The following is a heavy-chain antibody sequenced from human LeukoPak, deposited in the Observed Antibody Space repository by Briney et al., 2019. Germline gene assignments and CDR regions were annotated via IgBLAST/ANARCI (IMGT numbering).Heavy chain of an antibody. CDR2: IYYSGST. CDR1: GGSISSYY. V-gene: IGHV4-59*08. CDR3: ARHNSSSRKRAGAFDI. D-gene: IGHD6-13*01. Sequence: SETLSLTCTVSGGSISSYYWSWIRQPPGKGLEWIGYIYYSGSTNYNHSLKSRVTISVDTSKNQFSLKLSSVTAADTAVYYCARHNSSSRKRAGAFDIWGQGTMVTVSS. J-gene: IGHJ3*02.